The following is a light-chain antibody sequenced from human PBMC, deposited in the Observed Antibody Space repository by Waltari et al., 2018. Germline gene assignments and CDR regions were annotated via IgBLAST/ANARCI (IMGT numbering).Light chain of an antibody. CDR2: GAS. Sequence: EIVLTQSPGTLSLSSGERATLFCRASQSIGKYLVWYQQKPGQAPRLLIYGASTRATGIPDRFSGGGSGTDFSLSITRLEPEDFAVYYCQHYVRLPATFGQGTTVEI. V-gene: IGKV3-20*01. CDR3: QHYVRLPAT. J-gene: IGKJ1*01. CDR1: QSIGKY.